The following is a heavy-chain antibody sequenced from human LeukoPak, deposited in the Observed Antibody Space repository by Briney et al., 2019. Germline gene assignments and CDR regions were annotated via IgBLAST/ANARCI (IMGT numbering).Heavy chain of an antibody. Sequence: PGGSLRLSCAASGFTFRSFFMHWVRQAPGKGLEWVAAISYEDGSNKYYADSVKGRFTISRDNSKNALYLQMNSLRAEDTAVYYCARGNYWGQGTLVTVSS. CDR3: ARGNY. V-gene: IGHV3-30*14. J-gene: IGHJ4*02. CDR1: GFTFRSFF. CDR2: ISYEDGSNK.